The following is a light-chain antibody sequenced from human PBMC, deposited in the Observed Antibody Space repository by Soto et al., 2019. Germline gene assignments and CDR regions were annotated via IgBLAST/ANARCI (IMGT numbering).Light chain of an antibody. CDR2: LERNGSY. Sequence: QLVLTQSSSASASLGSSVKLTCTLSSGHTTYTVAWHQQQPGKAPRYLMKLERNGSYNKGIGVPDRISGSSSGADRYLTISNLQSEDEADYYCEAWDRDTPIFGGGTQLTVL. J-gene: IGLJ2*01. CDR3: EAWDRDTPI. V-gene: IGLV4-60*03. CDR1: SGHTTYT.